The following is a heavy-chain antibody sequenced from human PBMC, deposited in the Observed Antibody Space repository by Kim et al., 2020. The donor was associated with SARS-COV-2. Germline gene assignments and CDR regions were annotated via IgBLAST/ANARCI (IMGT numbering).Heavy chain of an antibody. CDR1: GGSISSSSYY. CDR2: IYYSGST. CDR3: ASQSRYFESSGYWDTFDI. J-gene: IGHJ3*02. Sequence: SETLSLTCTVSGGSISSSSYYWGWIRQPPGKGLEWIGSIYYSGSTYYNASLKSRVTISVDTSNNQFSLKLSSVTAADTAVYYCASQSRYFESSGYWDTFDIWGRGTMVTVSS. V-gene: IGHV4-39*01. D-gene: IGHD3-22*01.